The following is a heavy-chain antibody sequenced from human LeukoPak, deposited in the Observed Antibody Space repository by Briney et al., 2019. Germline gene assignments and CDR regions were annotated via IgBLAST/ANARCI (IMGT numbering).Heavy chain of an antibody. J-gene: IGHJ6*02. CDR3: ARSGGSGIYDYYCYGMDV. V-gene: IGHV3-33*01. CDR2: IWYDGSNK. D-gene: IGHD3-10*01. CDR1: GFTFSSYG. Sequence: PSGGSLRLSCAASGFTFSSYGMHWVRQAPGKGLEWVAVIWYDGSNKYYADSVKGRFTISRDNSKNTLYLQMNSLRAEDTAVYYCARSGGSGIYDYYCYGMDVWGQGTTVTVSS.